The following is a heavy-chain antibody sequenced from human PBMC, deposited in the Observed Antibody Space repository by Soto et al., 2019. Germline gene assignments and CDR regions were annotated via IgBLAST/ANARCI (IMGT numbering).Heavy chain of an antibody. J-gene: IGHJ4*02. D-gene: IGHD3-16*02. CDR2: ISAYNGNT. V-gene: IGHV1-18*04. CDR3: ARAGYRDEVVCFDY. Sequence: ASVKVSCKASGYTFTSYGISWVRQAPGQGLEWMGWISAYNGNTNYVQKLQGRVTMTTDTSTSTAYMELRSLRSDDTAVYYCARAGYRDEVVCFDYWGQGTLVTVSS. CDR1: GYTFTSYG.